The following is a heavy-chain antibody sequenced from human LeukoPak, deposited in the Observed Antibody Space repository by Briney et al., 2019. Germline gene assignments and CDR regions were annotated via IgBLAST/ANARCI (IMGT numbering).Heavy chain of an antibody. D-gene: IGHD6-19*01. CDR3: ARAAVGVVDY. V-gene: IGHV4-30-4*01. Sequence: SETLSLTCTVSGGSISSGDCYWSWIRQPPGKGLEWIGYIYYSGSTYYNPSLKSRVTISVDTSKNQFSLKLSSVTAADTAVYCCARAAVGVVDYWGQGTLVTVSS. CDR1: GGSISSGDCY. J-gene: IGHJ4*02. CDR2: IYYSGST.